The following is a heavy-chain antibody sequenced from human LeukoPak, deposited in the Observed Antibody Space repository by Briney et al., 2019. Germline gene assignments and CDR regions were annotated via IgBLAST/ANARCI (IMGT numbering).Heavy chain of an antibody. D-gene: IGHD2-2*01. V-gene: IGHV3-21*04. Sequence: PGGSLRLSCAASGFTFIDYTMNWVRQAPGKGLEWVSSINGGSGYIYYADSVKGRFTISRDNSKNTLYLQMNSLRAEDTAVYYCARSPPPWGYCSSTSCSNGDYWGQGTLVTVSS. CDR2: INGGSGYI. CDR1: GFTFIDYT. J-gene: IGHJ4*02. CDR3: ARSPPPWGYCSSTSCSNGDY.